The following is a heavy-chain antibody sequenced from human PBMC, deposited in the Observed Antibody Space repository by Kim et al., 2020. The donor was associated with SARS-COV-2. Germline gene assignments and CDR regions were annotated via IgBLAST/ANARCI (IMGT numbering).Heavy chain of an antibody. V-gene: IGHV4-59*01. CDR2: ISYSGNT. CDR3: ARDGTVNRLHFRNHVAFDI. J-gene: IGHJ3*02. Sequence: SETLSLTCAVSGGSLSNYQWSWVRQPPGKGLEWIGYISYSGNTNYNPSLESRVTISLDTSKKQFSLSLRSVTAADTAVYYCARDGTVNRLHFRNHVAFDIWGQGTILTVSS. CDR1: GGSLSNYQ. D-gene: IGHD4-17*01.